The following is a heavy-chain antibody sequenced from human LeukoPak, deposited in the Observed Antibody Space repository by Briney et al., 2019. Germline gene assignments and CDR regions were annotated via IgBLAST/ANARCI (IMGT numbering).Heavy chain of an antibody. D-gene: IGHD3-22*01. J-gene: IGHJ5*02. CDR3: ARLYYYDNWFDP. Sequence: SETLSLTCTVSGGSISSSSYYWGWIRQPPGKGLEWIGSIYYSGSTYYNPSLKSRVTISVDTSKNQFSLKLSSVTAADTAVYYCARLYYYDNWFDPWGQGTLVTVSS. CDR1: GGSISSSSYY. CDR2: IYYSGST. V-gene: IGHV4-39*01.